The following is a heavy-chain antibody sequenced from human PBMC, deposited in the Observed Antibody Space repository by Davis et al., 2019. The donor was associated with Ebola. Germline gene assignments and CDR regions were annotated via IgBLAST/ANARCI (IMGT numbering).Heavy chain of an antibody. J-gene: IGHJ3*02. CDR2: INHSGST. D-gene: IGHD6-19*01. Sequence: SETLSLTCTVSGGSISSSSYYWGWIRQPPGKGLEWIGEINHSGSTNYNPSLKSRVTISVDTSKNQFSLKLSSVTAADTAVYYCARQWLPPHDAFDIWGQGTMVTVSS. CDR3: ARQWLPPHDAFDI. V-gene: IGHV4-39*07. CDR1: GGSISSSSYY.